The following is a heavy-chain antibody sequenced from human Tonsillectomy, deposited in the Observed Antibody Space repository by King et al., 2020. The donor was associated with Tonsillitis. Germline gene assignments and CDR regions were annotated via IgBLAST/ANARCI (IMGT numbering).Heavy chain of an antibody. J-gene: IGHJ4*02. V-gene: IGHV4-38-2*02. CDR3: ARDCSGWYGYSFDY. D-gene: IGHD6-19*01. Sequence: VQLQESGPGLVKPSETLSLTCVVSGYSISSGYYWGWIRQPPGKGLEWIGSIYQSGSTYYNPSLKTRVTISVDTSKNLFSLKVNSVTAADTAVYYCARDCSGWYGYSFDYWGQGTLVTVSS. CDR1: GYSISSGYY. CDR2: IYQSGST.